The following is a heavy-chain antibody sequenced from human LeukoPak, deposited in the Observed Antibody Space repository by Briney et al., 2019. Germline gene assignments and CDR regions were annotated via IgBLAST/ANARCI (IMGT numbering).Heavy chain of an antibody. CDR2: ISAYSGDT. CDR3: ARESDDSSGQFDY. Sequence: ASVKVSCKASAYTFTSYGISWVRQAPGQGLEWMGWISAYSGDTKYAQKAQGRVTLTTDTSTSTAYMELRSLRSDDTAVYYCARESDDSSGQFDYWGQGTLVTVSS. J-gene: IGHJ4*02. D-gene: IGHD6-19*01. CDR1: AYTFTSYG. V-gene: IGHV1-18*01.